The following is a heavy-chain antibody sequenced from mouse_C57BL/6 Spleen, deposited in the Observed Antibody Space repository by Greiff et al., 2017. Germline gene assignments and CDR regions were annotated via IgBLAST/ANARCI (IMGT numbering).Heavy chain of an antibody. V-gene: IGHV6-6*01. CDR1: GFTFSDAW. CDR3: TLYEYVEGVFAF. CDR2: IRNKANNHAT. Sequence: EVKLMESGGGLVQPGGSMKLSCAVSGFTFSDAWMDWVRQSPEKGLEWVAEIRNKANNHATYYAESVKGRFTISRDDSKSSVYLQMNSLRAEDTGIYYCTLYEYVEGVFAFWGQGTLVTVSA. J-gene: IGHJ3*01. D-gene: IGHD2-4*01.